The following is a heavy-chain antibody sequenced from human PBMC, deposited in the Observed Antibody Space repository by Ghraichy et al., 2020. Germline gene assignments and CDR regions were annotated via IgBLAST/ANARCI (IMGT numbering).Heavy chain of an antibody. Sequence: GGSLRLSCAASGFTFSSYAMSWVRQAPGKGLEWVSAISGSGGSTYYADSVKGRFTISRDNSKNTLYLQMNSLRAEDTAVYYCAKEPPSPRVNYYGMDVWGQGTTVTVSS. V-gene: IGHV3-23*01. CDR1: GFTFSSYA. CDR2: ISGSGGST. CDR3: AKEPPSPRVNYYGMDV. J-gene: IGHJ6*02. D-gene: IGHD3-10*01.